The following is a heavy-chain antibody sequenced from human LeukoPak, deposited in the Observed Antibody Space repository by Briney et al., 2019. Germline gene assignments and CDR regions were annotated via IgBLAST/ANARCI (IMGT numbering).Heavy chain of an antibody. V-gene: IGHV1-69*06. CDR2: IIPIFGTS. CDR1: GGIITNYA. CDR3: ARVAAAIPRWYFDL. J-gene: IGHJ2*01. Sequence: SVKVSCKTSGGIITNYAISWVRQAPGQGLEWVGVIIPIFGTSNYAQKFQGRVTITADKSTNTAYMELSSLRSEDTAVYYCARVAAAIPRWYFDLWGRGTLITVSS. D-gene: IGHD2-2*01.